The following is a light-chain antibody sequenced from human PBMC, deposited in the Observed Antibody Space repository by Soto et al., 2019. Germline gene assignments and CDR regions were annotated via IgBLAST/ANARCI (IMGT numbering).Light chain of an antibody. CDR1: QSVSNY. V-gene: IGKV3-11*01. CDR3: HQYGTAPLT. J-gene: IGKJ3*01. Sequence: EIVLTQSPVTLSLSPGERATLSCRASQSVSNYLAWYQQKPGQAPRLLIYDASNRATGIPARFSGSGSGTDFTLTISSLEPEDFAVYYCHQYGTAPLTFGPGTKVDIK. CDR2: DAS.